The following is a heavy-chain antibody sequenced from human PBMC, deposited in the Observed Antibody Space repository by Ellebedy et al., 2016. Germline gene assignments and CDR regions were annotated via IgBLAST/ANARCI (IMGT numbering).Heavy chain of an antibody. CDR2: INPSNDYT. CDR1: GYTFTRYA. CDR3: ARGGLVVTLRWGYVDS. D-gene: IGHD3-22*01. V-gene: IGHV1-46*01. J-gene: IGHJ4*02. Sequence: ASVKVSCKASGYTFTRYAINWVRQAPGQGLEWMGVINPSNDYTSHIQKFQGRIIMTRDTSTSEVYMELSSLRSEDTAVYYCARGGLVVTLRWGYVDSWGQGTLVTVSS.